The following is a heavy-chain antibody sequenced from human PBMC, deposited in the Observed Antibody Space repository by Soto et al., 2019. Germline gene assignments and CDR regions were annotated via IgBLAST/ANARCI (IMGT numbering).Heavy chain of an antibody. CDR3: ATWHLQEHAYDI. CDR2: ISSGSSDT. Sequence: SGGSLRLSCEASGFTFSRVSMNWVRQVPGKGLEWVASISSGSSDTWYADSVKGRFIISRDNAQNSLSLQMNSLRPDDTAVYSCATWHLQEHAYDIWGQGTMVTVSS. J-gene: IGHJ3*02. V-gene: IGHV3-21*04. D-gene: IGHD1-1*01. CDR1: GFTFSRVS.